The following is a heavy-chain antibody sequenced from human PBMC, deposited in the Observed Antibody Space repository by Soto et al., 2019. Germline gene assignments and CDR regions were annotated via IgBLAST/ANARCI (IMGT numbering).Heavy chain of an antibody. V-gene: IGHV1-2*02. CDR1: GYTFTGYY. CDR2: INPNSGGT. J-gene: IGHJ3*02. Sequence: ASLKVSCKASGYTFTGYYMHWVRQAPGQGLEWMGWINPNSGGTNYAQKFQGRVTMTRDTSISTAYMELSRLRSDDTAVYYCARDKTSDYYDSSGPNDAFDIWGQGTMVTVSS. D-gene: IGHD3-22*01. CDR3: ARDKTSDYYDSSGPNDAFDI.